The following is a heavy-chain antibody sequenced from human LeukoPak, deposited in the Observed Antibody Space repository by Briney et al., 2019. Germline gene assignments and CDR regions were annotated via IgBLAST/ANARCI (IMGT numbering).Heavy chain of an antibody. CDR3: ARVELAPYYYYMDV. J-gene: IGHJ6*03. CDR2: ISSSGSTI. CDR1: GFTFSNAW. D-gene: IGHD1-7*01. V-gene: IGHV3-11*04. Sequence: GGSLRLSCAASGFTFSNAWMSWVRQAPGKGLEWVSYISSSGSTIYYADSVKGRFTISRDNAKNSLYLRMNSLRAEDTAVYYCARVELAPYYYYMDVWGKGTTVTVSS.